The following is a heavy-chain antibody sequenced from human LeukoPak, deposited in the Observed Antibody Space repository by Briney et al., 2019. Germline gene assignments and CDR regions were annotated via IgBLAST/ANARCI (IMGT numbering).Heavy chain of an antibody. V-gene: IGHV1-2*02. CDR1: GYTFTGYY. D-gene: IGHD6-19*01. CDR3: ARGLRYSSGWSASGMDV. Sequence: ASVKVSCKASGYTFTGYYMHWVRQAPGQRLEWMGGINPNSGGTNYAQKFQGRVTMTRDTSISTAYMELSRLRSDDTAVYYCARGLRYSSGWSASGMDVSGKGTTVTISS. CDR2: INPNSGGT. J-gene: IGHJ6*03.